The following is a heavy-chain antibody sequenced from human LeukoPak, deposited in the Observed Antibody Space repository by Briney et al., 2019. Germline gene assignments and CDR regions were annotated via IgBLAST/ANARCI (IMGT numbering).Heavy chain of an antibody. Sequence: SETLSLTCTVSGGSISSSSYHWGWIRQPPGKGLEWIGSIYYSGSTYYNPSLKSRVTISVDTSKNQFSLKLSSVTAADTAVYYCARGVITMVRGFDAFDIWGQGTMVTVSS. D-gene: IGHD3-10*01. CDR2: IYYSGST. CDR1: GGSISSSSYH. V-gene: IGHV4-39*07. CDR3: ARGVITMVRGFDAFDI. J-gene: IGHJ3*02.